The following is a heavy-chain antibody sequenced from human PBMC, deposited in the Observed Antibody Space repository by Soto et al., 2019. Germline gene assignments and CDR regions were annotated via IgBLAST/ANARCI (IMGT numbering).Heavy chain of an antibody. CDR3: ARDPGGTVTYDY. V-gene: IGHV3-74*01. CDR1: GFTFXXYW. J-gene: IGHJ4*02. Sequence: EVQLVESGGGLVQPGGSLXLSCAASGFTFXXYWMHWVXQAPGKGLVWVSRINSDGSSTSYADSVKGRFTISRDNAKNTLYLQMNSLRAEDTAVYYCARDPGGTVTYDYWGQGTLVTVYS. D-gene: IGHD4-17*01. CDR2: INSDGSST.